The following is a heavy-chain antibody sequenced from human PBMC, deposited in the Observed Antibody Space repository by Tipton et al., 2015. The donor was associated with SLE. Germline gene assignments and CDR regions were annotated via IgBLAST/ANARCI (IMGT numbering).Heavy chain of an antibody. Sequence: TLSLTCAVYGGSFSGYYWSWIRQPPGKGLEWIGEINHSGSTNYNPSLKSRVTISVDTSKNQFSLKLSSVTAADTAVYYCARQGQIVVLFDYWGPGTLVPVSS. D-gene: IGHD1-26*01. V-gene: IGHV4-34*01. J-gene: IGHJ4*02. CDR3: ARQGQIVVLFDY. CDR2: INHSGST. CDR1: GGSFSGYY.